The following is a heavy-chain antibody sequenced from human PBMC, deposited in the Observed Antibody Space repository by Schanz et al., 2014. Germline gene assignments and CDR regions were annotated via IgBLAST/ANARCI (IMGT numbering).Heavy chain of an antibody. CDR3: AKDQGSYGSGSYSYFDY. D-gene: IGHD3-10*01. CDR1: GFTFDDYA. V-gene: IGHV3-23*04. CDR2: LTEGGGGT. J-gene: IGHJ4*02. Sequence: EVQLVESGGGVVRPGGSLRLSCAASGFTFDDYAMSWVRQAPGKGLEWVSGLTEGGGGTYYTDAVKGRFTISRDSSKNTLYLQMNSLRAEDTAVYYCAKDQGSYGSGSYSYFDYWGQGTLATVSS.